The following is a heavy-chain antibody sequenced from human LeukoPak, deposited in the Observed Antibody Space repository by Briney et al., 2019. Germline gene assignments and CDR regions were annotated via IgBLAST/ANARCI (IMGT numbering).Heavy chain of an antibody. V-gene: IGHV1-18*01. D-gene: IGHD2-2*01. J-gene: IGHJ5*02. CDR2: ISAYNGNT. CDR3: ARGGVGYCSSTWFDP. CDR1: GYTFTSYG. Sequence: ASVKVSCKASGYTFTSYGISWVRQAPGQGLEWMGWISAYNGNTNYAQKLQGRVTMTTDTSTSTAYMELRSLRSDDTAVYYCARGGVGYCSSTWFDPWGQGTLVTVSS.